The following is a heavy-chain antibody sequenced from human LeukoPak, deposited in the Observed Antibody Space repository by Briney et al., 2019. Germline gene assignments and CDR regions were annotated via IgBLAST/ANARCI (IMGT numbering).Heavy chain of an antibody. CDR2: INHSGST. CDR1: GGSFSGYY. D-gene: IGHD3-3*01. Sequence: PSETLSLTCAVYGGSFSGYYWRWLRQPPGKGLAGVGEINHSGSTNYNPSLKSRVSISVDTSMNQFSLKLSSVTAADTAVYYCARLARSGERGYYCRDGAFDIWGQGTMVTVSS. J-gene: IGHJ3*02. CDR3: ARLARSGERGYYCRDGAFDI. V-gene: IGHV4-34*01.